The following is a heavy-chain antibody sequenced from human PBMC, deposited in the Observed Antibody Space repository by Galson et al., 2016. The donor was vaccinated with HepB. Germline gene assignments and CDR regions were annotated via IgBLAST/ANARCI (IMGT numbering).Heavy chain of an antibody. V-gene: IGHV3-74*01. CDR3: AAWTESRPYYYNMDV. Sequence: LRLSCAASGFSFSSYWMHWVRQAPGKGLVWVSRINGDGSSTSYADYVKGRFTISRDNSKNTLYLQMSSLRPEDTAVYYCAAWTESRPYYYNMDVWGQGTTVTVSS. J-gene: IGHJ6*02. CDR2: INGDGSST. D-gene: IGHD3/OR15-3a*01. CDR1: GFSFSSYW.